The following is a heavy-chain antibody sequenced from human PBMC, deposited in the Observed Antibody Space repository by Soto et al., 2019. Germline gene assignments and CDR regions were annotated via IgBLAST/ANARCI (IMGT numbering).Heavy chain of an antibody. V-gene: IGHV3-23*01. D-gene: IGHD3-10*01. J-gene: IGHJ4*02. Sequence: EVQLLESGGGLVQPGGSLRLSCIGSGFTFSSNAMSWVRQAPGKGLEWVSAISGSGGTTYYAGSVKGRFAVSRDNSNNTLYLQMNSLRAEDTAVYYCAKQRAGFGSGSDTYYFDYWGQGTLVTVSS. CDR2: ISGSGGTT. CDR1: GFTFSSNA. CDR3: AKQRAGFGSGSDTYYFDY.